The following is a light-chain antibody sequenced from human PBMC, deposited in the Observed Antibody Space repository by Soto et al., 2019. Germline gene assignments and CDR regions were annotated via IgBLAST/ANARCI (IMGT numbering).Light chain of an antibody. Sequence: VQMTQSPSTLPATAGARVTMRCPASQSISSWLAWYQQKPGKAPKLLIYDASNLESGVPSRFSGSASGTEVTLTISSLQQDDGATYYCQQSNSYPWTFGQGTKVDNK. CDR3: QQSNSYPWT. V-gene: IGKV1-5*01. J-gene: IGKJ1*01. CDR2: DAS. CDR1: QSISSW.